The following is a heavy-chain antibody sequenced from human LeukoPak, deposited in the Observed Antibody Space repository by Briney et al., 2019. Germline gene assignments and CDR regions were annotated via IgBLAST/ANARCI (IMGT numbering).Heavy chain of an antibody. V-gene: IGHV3-53*05. CDR2: IYSGGST. J-gene: IGHJ4*02. CDR1: GFTVSSNY. D-gene: IGHD2-2*01. CDR3: ARESMEYHFDY. Sequence: GGSLRLSCAASGFTVSSNYMSWVRQAPGKGLEWVSVIYSGGSTYYADSVKGRFTISRDNSKNTLYLQMNSLRAEDTAVYYCARESMEYHFDYWGQGTLVTVSS.